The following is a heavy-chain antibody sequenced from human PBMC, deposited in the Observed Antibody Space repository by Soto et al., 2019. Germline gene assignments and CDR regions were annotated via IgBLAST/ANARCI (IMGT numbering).Heavy chain of an antibody. V-gene: IGHV4-38-2*02. Sequence: LSRSCSFSGYFMSDGYYCCCIRQSPGKGLEWIGNIYHSGSAYYSPSLKSRVTMSVDTSKNQVSLRLSSITASDTAVYYCARVTIFAYWFDPRGQGILVTVS. J-gene: IGHJ5*02. D-gene: IGHD3-3*01. CDR1: GYFMSDGYY. CDR2: IYHSGSA. CDR3: ARVTIFAYWFDP.